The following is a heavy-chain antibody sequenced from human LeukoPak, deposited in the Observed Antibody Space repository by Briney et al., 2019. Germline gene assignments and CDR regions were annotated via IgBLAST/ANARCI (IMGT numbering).Heavy chain of an antibody. CDR3: ARLLHSHYYDSSGYQPWFY. V-gene: IGHV5-51*01. CDR2: IYPGDSDT. CDR1: GYSFTSYW. Sequence: PGESLKISCKGSGYSFTSYWISWVRQMPGKGLEWMGIIYPGDSDTRYSPSFQGQVTISADKSISTAYLQWSSLKASDTAMYYCARLLHSHYYDSSGYQPWFYWGQGTLVTVSS. J-gene: IGHJ4*02. D-gene: IGHD3-22*01.